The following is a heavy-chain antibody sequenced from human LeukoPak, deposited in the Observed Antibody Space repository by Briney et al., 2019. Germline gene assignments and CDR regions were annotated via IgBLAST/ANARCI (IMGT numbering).Heavy chain of an antibody. CDR3: ARGKYYDFWSGYFYYYYGMDV. CDR2: MNPNSGNT. CDR1: GYTFTSYD. D-gene: IGHD3-3*01. J-gene: IGHJ6*02. Sequence: ASVKVSCKASGYTFTSYDINWVRQATGQGLEWMGWMNPNSGNTGYAQKFQGRVTMTRNTSISTAYMELSSLRFEDTAVYYCARGKYYDFWSGYFYYYYGMDVWGQGTTVTVSS. V-gene: IGHV1-8*01.